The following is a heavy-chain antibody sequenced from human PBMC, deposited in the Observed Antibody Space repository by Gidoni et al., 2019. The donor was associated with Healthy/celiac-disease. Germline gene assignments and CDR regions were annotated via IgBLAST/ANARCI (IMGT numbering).Heavy chain of an antibody. CDR2: MKSKTDGGTT. D-gene: IGHD3-22*01. CDR1: GFTFSTAW. V-gene: IGHV3-15*01. Sequence: EVQLVESGGGLVKPGGSLRLSCAASGFTFSTAWMSWGRQAPGKGLEWVGRMKSKTDGGTTDYAAPVKGRFTISRDDSKNTLYLQMNSLKTEDTAVYYCTTGYDYYDSSGWFDPWGQGTLVTVSS. CDR3: TTGYDYYDSSGWFDP. J-gene: IGHJ5*02.